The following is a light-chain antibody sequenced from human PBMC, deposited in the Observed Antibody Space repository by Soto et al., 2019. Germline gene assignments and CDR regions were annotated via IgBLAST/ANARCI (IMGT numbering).Light chain of an antibody. Sequence: QSVLTQPASVSGSPGHSITISCTGPSSDVGGYNYVSWYQQHPGKAPKLMIYDVSNRPSGVSNRFSGSESGNTASLTISGLQAEDEADYYCSSYTSSSNSRVFGTGNKVTVL. CDR2: DVS. CDR3: SSYTSSSNSRV. J-gene: IGLJ1*01. CDR1: SSDVGGYNY. V-gene: IGLV2-14*01.